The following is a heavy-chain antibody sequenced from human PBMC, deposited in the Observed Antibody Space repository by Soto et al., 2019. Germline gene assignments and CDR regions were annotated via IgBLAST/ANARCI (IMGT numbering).Heavy chain of an antibody. J-gene: IGHJ6*02. D-gene: IGHD6-13*01. V-gene: IGHV1-69*08. CDR3: ARDSSTPVAYYYYRMDV. CDR2: IIPILGIA. CDR1: GGTFSSYT. Sequence: QVQLVQSGAEVKKPGSSVKVSCKASGGTFSSYTISWVRQAPGQGLEWMGRIIPILGIANYAQKFQGRVTITADKSTSTAYMELSSLRSEDTAVYYCARDSSTPVAYYYYRMDVWGQGTTVTVSS.